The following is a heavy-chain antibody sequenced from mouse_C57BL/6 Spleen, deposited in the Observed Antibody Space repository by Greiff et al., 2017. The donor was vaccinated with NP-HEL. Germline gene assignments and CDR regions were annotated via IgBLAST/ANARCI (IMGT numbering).Heavy chain of an antibody. J-gene: IGHJ3*01. Sequence: VQLQQSGAELVKPGASVKLSCKASGYAFTSYWMHWVKQRPGQGLEWIGQIYPGDGDTNYNGKFKGKATLTADKSSSTAYMQLSSLTSEDSAVYFCDSRQDLSFAYWGQGTLVTVSA. V-gene: IGHV1-80*01. CDR2: IYPGDGDT. CDR1: GYAFTSYW. CDR3: DSRQDLSFAY.